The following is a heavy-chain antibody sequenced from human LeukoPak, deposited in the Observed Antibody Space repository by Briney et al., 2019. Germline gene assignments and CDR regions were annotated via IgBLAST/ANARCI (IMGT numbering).Heavy chain of an antibody. D-gene: IGHD6-25*01. CDR2: IRYDGSNK. J-gene: IGHJ4*02. CDR1: RFTFSSYG. V-gene: IGHV3-30*02. CDR3: AKRRGAAATWGVGGQYYFDY. Sequence: PGGSLSLSCAASRFTFSSYGMHWVRQAPGKGLEWVAFIRYDGSNKYYEDSVKGRFTTTRDNSKNTLYLQMNSLRAEDTAVYYCAKRRGAAATWGVGGQYYFDYWGQGTLVTVSS.